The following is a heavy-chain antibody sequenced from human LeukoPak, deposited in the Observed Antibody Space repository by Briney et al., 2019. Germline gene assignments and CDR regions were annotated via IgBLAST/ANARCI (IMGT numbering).Heavy chain of an antibody. CDR3: ATDGRPKYYDILTGSLH. J-gene: IGHJ4*02. CDR2: FDPEDGET. CDR1: GYTLTELS. V-gene: IGHV1-24*01. Sequence: ASVKVPCKVSGYTLTELSMHWVRQAPGKGLEWMGGFDPEDGETIYARNFQGRVTMTEDTSTDTAYMELSSLRSEDTAVYYCATDGRPKYYDILTGSLHWGQGTLVTVSS. D-gene: IGHD3-9*01.